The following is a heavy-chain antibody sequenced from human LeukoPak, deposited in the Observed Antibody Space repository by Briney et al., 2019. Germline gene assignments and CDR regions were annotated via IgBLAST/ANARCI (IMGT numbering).Heavy chain of an antibody. Sequence: SVKVSCKASGGTFSSYAISWVRQAPGQGLEWMGGIIPIFGTANYAQKFQGRVTITADESTSTAYMELSSLRSEDTAVYYCARDQFFDSSGPYYFDYWGQGTLVTVSS. V-gene: IGHV1-69*13. CDR3: ARDQFFDSSGPYYFDY. D-gene: IGHD3-22*01. J-gene: IGHJ4*02. CDR2: IIPIFGTA. CDR1: GGTFSSYA.